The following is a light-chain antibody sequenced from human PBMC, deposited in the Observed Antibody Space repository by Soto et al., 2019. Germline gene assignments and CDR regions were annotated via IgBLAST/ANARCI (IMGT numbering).Light chain of an antibody. Sequence: DIRMTQSPSSLSSSVGDRVTIACRARQDISTYLAWYQQKPGKVPKLLIYAASTLLSGVPSRFSGSGSGTDFTLTISSLQPEDVATYYCQKYNTAPLTFGQGTKVDIK. CDR1: QDISTY. J-gene: IGKJ1*01. CDR3: QKYNTAPLT. CDR2: AAS. V-gene: IGKV1-27*01.